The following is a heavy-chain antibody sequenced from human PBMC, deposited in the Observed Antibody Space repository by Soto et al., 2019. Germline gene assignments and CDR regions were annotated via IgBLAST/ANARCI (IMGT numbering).Heavy chain of an antibody. CDR3: AYNNWGYYYYGVEV. D-gene: IGHD1-20*01. J-gene: IGHJ6*02. Sequence: QVQLVQSGAEVKKPGSSVKVSCKASGGTFSSYAISWVRQAPGQGLEWMGVIIPIFGTANYTQNFQGRVTITADESTSTAYMELTSLRSEDTAIYYCAYNNWGYYYYGVEVWGQGTTVTVSS. CDR1: GGTFSSYA. V-gene: IGHV1-69*12. CDR2: IIPIFGTA.